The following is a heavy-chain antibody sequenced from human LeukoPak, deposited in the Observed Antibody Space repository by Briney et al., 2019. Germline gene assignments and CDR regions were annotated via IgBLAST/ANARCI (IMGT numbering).Heavy chain of an antibody. CDR3: ARDADWAYDAFDI. CDR2: TYYRSKWIN. J-gene: IGHJ3*02. D-gene: IGHD3-9*01. Sequence: SQTLSLTCAISGDSVSVKSDVWNWIRQSPSRSLEWLGRTYYRSKWINDYPTSVKSRIIISPDTSKNQFSLHLNSVTPEDTAVYYCARDADWAYDAFDIWGQGTMVTVSS. V-gene: IGHV6-1*01. CDR1: GDSVSVKSDV.